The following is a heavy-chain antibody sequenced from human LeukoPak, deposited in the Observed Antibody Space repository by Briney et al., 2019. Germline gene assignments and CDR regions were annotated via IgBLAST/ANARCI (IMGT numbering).Heavy chain of an antibody. CDR3: ACTIAVGY. CDR1: GFNFSGYW. J-gene: IGHJ4*02. Sequence: RGSLGLSCAASGFNFSGYWMTWVRLAPGKGLEWVANIKEDGSEKHYADSVKGRFTISRDNAKNSLYLQMDTLRFEDTAVYYCACTIAVGYWGRGTLVTVSS. V-gene: IGHV3-7*01. D-gene: IGHD6-19*01. CDR2: IKEDGSEK.